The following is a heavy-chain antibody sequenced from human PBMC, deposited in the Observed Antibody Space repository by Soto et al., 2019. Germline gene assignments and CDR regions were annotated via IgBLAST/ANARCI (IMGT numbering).Heavy chain of an antibody. V-gene: IGHV3-23*01. Sequence: PGGSLGLSCAASGFTFSSYAMSLVRQAPGKGLEWVSAISGSGGSTYYADSVKGRFTISRDNSKNTLYLQMNSLRAEDTAVYYCAKDTSGYGYYYGMDVWGQGTTVTVSS. CDR2: ISGSGGST. D-gene: IGHD3-22*01. CDR3: AKDTSGYGYYYGMDV. CDR1: GFTFSSYA. J-gene: IGHJ6*02.